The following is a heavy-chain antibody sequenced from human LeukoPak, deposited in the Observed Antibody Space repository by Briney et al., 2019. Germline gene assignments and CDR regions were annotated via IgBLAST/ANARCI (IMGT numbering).Heavy chain of an antibody. CDR3: ARVAVAGDSFNWFDP. Sequence: RSSETLSLTCTVSSGSINSYYWSWIRQPPGKGLEWIGYIYYTGNTNYNPSLKSRVTISVDTSKNQFSLKLSSVSAADTAVYYCARVAVAGDSFNWFDPWGQGTLVTVSS. D-gene: IGHD6-19*01. CDR1: SGSINSYY. V-gene: IGHV4-59*01. CDR2: IYYTGNT. J-gene: IGHJ5*02.